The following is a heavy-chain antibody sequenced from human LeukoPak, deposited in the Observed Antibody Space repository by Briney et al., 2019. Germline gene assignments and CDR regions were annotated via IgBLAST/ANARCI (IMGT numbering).Heavy chain of an antibody. V-gene: IGHV3-74*01. J-gene: IGHJ4*02. Sequence: KTGGSLRLSCGASGFTFSSYWMHWVRQAPGRGLVWVSRISSDGSITSYADSVKGRFTISRDNAKNTLYLQMNSLRAEDTAVYYCARGSYFFDYWGQGTLVTVS. CDR3: ARGSYFFDY. CDR1: GFTFSSYW. CDR2: ISSDGSIT. D-gene: IGHD1-26*01.